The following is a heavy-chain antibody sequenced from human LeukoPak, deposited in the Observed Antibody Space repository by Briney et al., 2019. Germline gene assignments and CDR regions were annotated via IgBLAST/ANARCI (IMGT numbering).Heavy chain of an antibody. CDR3: AKEDWDCSSTSCYNRRFDY. Sequence: SGGSLRLSCAASGFTFSSYAMSWVRQAPGKGLEWVSAISGSGATTYYADSVKGRFTISRDKSNNTLYLQMNSLRAEDTAVYYCAKEDWDCSSTSCYNRRFDYWGQGTLVTVSS. J-gene: IGHJ4*02. CDR2: ISGSGATT. V-gene: IGHV3-23*01. CDR1: GFTFSSYA. D-gene: IGHD2-2*02.